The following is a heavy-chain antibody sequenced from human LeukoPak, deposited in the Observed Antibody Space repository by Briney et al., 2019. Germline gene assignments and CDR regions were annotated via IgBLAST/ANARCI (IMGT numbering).Heavy chain of an antibody. CDR2: IYYSGST. CDR3: ARSRFYCTNGVCYRGREIDY. D-gene: IGHD2-8*01. J-gene: IGHJ4*02. CDR1: GGSISSGDYY. V-gene: IGHV4-30-4*08. Sequence: SQTLSLTCTVSGGSISSGDYYWSWIRQPPGKGLEWIGYIYYSGSTYYNPSLKSRVTISVDTSKNQFSLKLSSVTAADTAVYYCARSRFYCTNGVCYRGREIDYWGQGTLVTASS.